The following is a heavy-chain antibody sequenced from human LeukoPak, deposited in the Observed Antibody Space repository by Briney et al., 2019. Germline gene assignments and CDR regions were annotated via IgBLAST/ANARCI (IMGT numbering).Heavy chain of an antibody. CDR1: GFTFSSYW. D-gene: IGHD1-26*01. J-gene: IGHJ4*02. CDR2: IKQDGSEK. Sequence: PGGSLRLSRAASGFTFSSYWMSWVRQPPGKGLEWVANIKQDGSEKYYVDSVKGRFTISRGNAQTSLYLQMNSLRAEDTAVYYCARDHIVGASNFDSWGQGTLVTVSS. CDR3: ARDHIVGASNFDS. V-gene: IGHV3-7*04.